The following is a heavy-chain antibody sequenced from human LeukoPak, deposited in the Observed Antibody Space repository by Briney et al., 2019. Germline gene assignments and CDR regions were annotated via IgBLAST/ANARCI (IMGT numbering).Heavy chain of an antibody. CDR2: IIPIFGIA. Sequence: SVKVSCKASGYTFTSYYMHWVRQAPGQGLEWMGRIIPIFGIANYAQKFQGRVTITADKSTSTAYMELSSLRSEDTAVYYCARDLNSSPEDYWGQGTLVTVSS. J-gene: IGHJ4*02. D-gene: IGHD6-13*01. CDR1: GYTFTSYY. V-gene: IGHV1-69*04. CDR3: ARDLNSSPEDY.